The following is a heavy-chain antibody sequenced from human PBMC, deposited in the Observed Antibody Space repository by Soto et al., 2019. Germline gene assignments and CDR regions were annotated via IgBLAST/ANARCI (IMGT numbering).Heavy chain of an antibody. J-gene: IGHJ5*02. CDR2: ISYDGSNK. CDR3: ARDPEIRVTGSTHWFDP. D-gene: IGHD1-7*01. Sequence: QVQLVESGGGVVQPGRSLRLSCAASGFTFSSYAMHWVRQAPGKRLEWVAVISYDGSNKYYADSVKGRFTISRDNSKNTLYLQMNSLRAEDTAVYYCARDPEIRVTGSTHWFDPWGQGTLVTVSS. V-gene: IGHV3-30-3*01. CDR1: GFTFSSYA.